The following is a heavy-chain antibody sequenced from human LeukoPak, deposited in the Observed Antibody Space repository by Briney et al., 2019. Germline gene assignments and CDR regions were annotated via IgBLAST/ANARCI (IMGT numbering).Heavy chain of an antibody. J-gene: IGHJ4*02. CDR1: GFTFGSYW. CDR3: ASGYSYGTMIDY. Sequence: GGSLRLSCAASGFTFGSYWMSWVRQAPGKGLEWVANIKQDGSEKYYVDSAKGRFTISRDNAKNSVYLQMNSLRFEDTAVYLCASGYSYGTMIDYWGQGTLVTVSS. CDR2: IKQDGSEK. D-gene: IGHD5-18*01. V-gene: IGHV3-7*03.